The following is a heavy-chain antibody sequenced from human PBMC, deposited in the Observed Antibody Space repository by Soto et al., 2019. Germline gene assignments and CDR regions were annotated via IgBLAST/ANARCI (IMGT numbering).Heavy chain of an antibody. D-gene: IGHD2-15*01. J-gene: IGHJ4*02. CDR1: GYTFTSYY. V-gene: IGHV1-46*01. CDR3: ARESRYCSGGSCYFLPGIDY. Sequence: ASVKVSCKASGYTFTSYYMHWVRQAPGQGLEWMGIINPSGGSTSYAQKFQGRVTITRDTSASTAYMELSSLRSEDTAVYYCARESRYCSGGSCYFLPGIDYWGQGTLVTVSS. CDR2: INPSGGST.